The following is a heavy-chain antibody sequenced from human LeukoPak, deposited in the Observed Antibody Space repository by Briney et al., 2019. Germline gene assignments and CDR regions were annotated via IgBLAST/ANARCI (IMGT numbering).Heavy chain of an antibody. V-gene: IGHV3-30-3*01. D-gene: IGHD1-7*01. J-gene: IGHJ4*02. Sequence: SGGSLRLSCAASGFTFSSYAMSWVRQAPGKGLEWVAVISYDGSNKYYADSVKGRFTISRDNSKNTLYLQMNSLRAEDTAVYYCARGSGTTPPYWGQGTLVTVSS. CDR1: GFTFSSYA. CDR3: ARGSGTTPPY. CDR2: ISYDGSNK.